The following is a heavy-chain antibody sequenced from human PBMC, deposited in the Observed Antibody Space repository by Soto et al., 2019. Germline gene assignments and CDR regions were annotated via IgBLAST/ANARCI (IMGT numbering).Heavy chain of an antibody. CDR3: AREGGREQCLPTRIFDI. D-gene: IGHD6-19*01. CDR2: IISSSSTI. CDR1: GFTLSSYS. V-gene: IGHV3-48*02. Sequence: PXGSLRLSCVASGFTLSSYSMSWVRQAPGKGLEWVSYIISSSSTIDYADSVKGRFTISRDNAKNSLYLQMNSLRDEDTAVYYCAREGGREQCLPTRIFDIWGQGKMVTVSS. J-gene: IGHJ3*02.